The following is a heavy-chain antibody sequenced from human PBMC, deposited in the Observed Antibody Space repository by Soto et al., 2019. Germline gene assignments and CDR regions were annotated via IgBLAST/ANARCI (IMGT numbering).Heavy chain of an antibody. Sequence: GGSLRLSCAASGFTFSSYGMHWVRQAPGKGLEWVAVISYDGSNKYYADSVKGRFTISRDNSKNTLYLQMNSLRAEDTAVYYCAKDDVGGIAVAGIFDYWGQGTLVTVSS. CDR3: AKDDVGGIAVAGIFDY. J-gene: IGHJ4*02. CDR2: ISYDGSNK. D-gene: IGHD6-19*01. V-gene: IGHV3-30*18. CDR1: GFTFSSYG.